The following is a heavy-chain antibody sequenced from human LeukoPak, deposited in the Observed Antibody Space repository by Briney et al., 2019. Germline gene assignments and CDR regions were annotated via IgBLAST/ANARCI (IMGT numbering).Heavy chain of an antibody. CDR3: ARVPTRYYYHMDV. D-gene: IGHD1-14*01. CDR2: ISYDGKKD. CDR1: GFTFSNYA. Sequence: GGSLRLSCAASGFTFSNYAMSWVRQTPDRVLEWVASISYDGKKDFYADSVKGRFTISRDNAKNSLYLQMNTLRAEDTAVYYCARVPTRYYYHMDVWGKGTTVTVSS. V-gene: IGHV3-30*04. J-gene: IGHJ6*03.